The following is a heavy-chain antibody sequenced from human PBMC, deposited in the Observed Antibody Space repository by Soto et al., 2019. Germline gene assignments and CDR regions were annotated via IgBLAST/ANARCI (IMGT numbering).Heavy chain of an antibody. Sequence: SETLSLTCTVSGGSISSYYWSWIRQPPGKGLEWIGYIYYSGSTNYNPSLKSRVTISVDTSKNQFSLKLSSVTAADTAVYYCAGTPYYYGPNNWFDPWGQGTLVTVSS. J-gene: IGHJ5*02. CDR3: AGTPYYYGPNNWFDP. CDR2: IYYSGST. D-gene: IGHD3-10*01. V-gene: IGHV4-59*08. CDR1: GGSISSYY.